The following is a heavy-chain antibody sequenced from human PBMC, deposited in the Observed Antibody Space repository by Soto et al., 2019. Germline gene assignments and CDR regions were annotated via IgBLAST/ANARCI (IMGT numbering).Heavy chain of an antibody. CDR2: IRSKPNNYAT. J-gene: IGHJ4*02. Sequence: EVQLVESGGGLVQPGGSLKLSCAASGFTFSGSALHWVRQASGKGLEWVGRIRSKPNNYATAYAASVKGRFTISRDDSKNMVFLQMSRLKTEDKAVYYCTRHLVDYWGQGTLVTVSS. CDR3: TRHLVDY. V-gene: IGHV3-73*01. CDR1: GFTFSGSA.